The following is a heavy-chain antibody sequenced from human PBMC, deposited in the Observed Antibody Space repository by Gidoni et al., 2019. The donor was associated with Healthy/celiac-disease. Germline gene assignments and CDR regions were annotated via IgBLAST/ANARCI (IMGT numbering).Heavy chain of an antibody. CDR3: AKSWTWPLQSWYFDL. CDR2: ISWNSGSI. CDR1: GFTFDDYA. D-gene: IGHD1-1*01. J-gene: IGHJ2*01. Sequence: EVQLVESGGGLVQPGRSLRLSCAASGFTFDDYAMHWVRQAPGQGLEWVSGISWNSGSIGYADSVKGRFTISRDNAKNSLYLQMNSLRAEDTALYYCAKSWTWPLQSWYFDLWGRGTLVTVSS. V-gene: IGHV3-9*01.